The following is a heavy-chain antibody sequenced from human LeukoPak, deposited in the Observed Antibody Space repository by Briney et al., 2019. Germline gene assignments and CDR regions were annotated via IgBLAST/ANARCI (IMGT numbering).Heavy chain of an antibody. CDR2: INHGGST. Sequence: SETLSLTCAVYTGSFSGYYWSWIRQPPGKGLEWIGEINHGGSTNYNPSLKSRVTISLDTSKNQFSLKLSSVTAADTAVYYCARESLAARRGRNWFDPWGQGTLVTVSS. V-gene: IGHV4-34*01. D-gene: IGHD6-6*01. J-gene: IGHJ5*02. CDR1: TGSFSGYY. CDR3: ARESLAARRGRNWFDP.